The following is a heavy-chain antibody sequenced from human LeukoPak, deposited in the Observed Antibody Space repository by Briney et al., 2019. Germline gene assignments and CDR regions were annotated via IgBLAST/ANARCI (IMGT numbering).Heavy chain of an antibody. CDR2: IYSGGST. Sequence: GESLRLSCAASGFTFSSYAMHWVRQAPGKGLEWVSVIYSGGSTYYADSVKGRFTISRDNSKNTLYLQMNSLRAEDTAVYYCARGKVGAIDYWGQGTLVTVSS. D-gene: IGHD1-26*01. CDR3: ARGKVGAIDY. V-gene: IGHV3-53*01. CDR1: GFTFSSYA. J-gene: IGHJ4*02.